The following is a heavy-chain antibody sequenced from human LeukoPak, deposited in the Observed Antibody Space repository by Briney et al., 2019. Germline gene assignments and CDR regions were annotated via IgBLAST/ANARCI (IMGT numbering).Heavy chain of an antibody. V-gene: IGHV3-49*03. Sequence: PGGSLRLSCTASGFTFGDSGMNWFRQAPGKGLEWVSFIRSKAYGGTIQYAASVKGRFTISRDDSKGIAYLQMNSLKTEDTAVYYCSRAPYFDFYMDVWGKGTTVIVSS. D-gene: IGHD3-3*01. J-gene: IGHJ6*03. CDR3: SRAPYFDFYMDV. CDR1: GFTFGDSG. CDR2: IRSKAYGGTI.